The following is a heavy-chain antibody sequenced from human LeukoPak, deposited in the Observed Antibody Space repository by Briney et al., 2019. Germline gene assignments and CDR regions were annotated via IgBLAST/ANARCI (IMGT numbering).Heavy chain of an antibody. CDR3: AKDSDGDYGYFDY. D-gene: IGHD4-17*01. Sequence: GGSLRLSCAASGFTFSSYGMHWVRQAPGKGLDWVSAISGSGGSTYYADSVKGRFTISRDNFKNTLYLQMNSLRAEDTAVYYCAKDSDGDYGYFDYWGQGTLVTVSS. CDR1: GFTFSSYG. CDR2: ISGSGGST. V-gene: IGHV3-23*01. J-gene: IGHJ4*02.